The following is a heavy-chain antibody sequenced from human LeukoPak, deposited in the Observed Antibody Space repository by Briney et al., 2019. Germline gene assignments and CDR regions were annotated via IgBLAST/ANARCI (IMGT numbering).Heavy chain of an antibody. CDR2: ISSSGNSM. D-gene: IGHD5-24*01. CDR3: ARKGDAYGSDSYFYMDV. CDR1: GFTFSSYS. V-gene: IGHV3-21*01. Sequence: GGSLRLSCEASGFTFSSYSMNWVRQAPGKGLEWVSSISSSGNSMYYADSVKGRLTISRDNAKNSLFLQMNSLRAEDTAVYYCARKGDAYGSDSYFYMDVWGKGTAVTVSS. J-gene: IGHJ6*03.